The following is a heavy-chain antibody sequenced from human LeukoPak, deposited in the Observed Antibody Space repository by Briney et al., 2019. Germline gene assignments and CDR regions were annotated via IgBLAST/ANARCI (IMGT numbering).Heavy chain of an antibody. CDR3: AKDRDGGNVRPYSFDH. J-gene: IGHJ4*02. CDR1: GFTFNSYA. CDR2: IGSGDGST. D-gene: IGHD4-23*01. Sequence: GGALRLSCAASGFTFNSYAMTWVRQAPGKGLEWVAAIGSGDGSTYYTDPVKGRFTISRDNSKNTLYLQMNSLRADDTAAYYCAKDRDGGNVRPYSFDHWGQGTLVTVSS. V-gene: IGHV3-23*01.